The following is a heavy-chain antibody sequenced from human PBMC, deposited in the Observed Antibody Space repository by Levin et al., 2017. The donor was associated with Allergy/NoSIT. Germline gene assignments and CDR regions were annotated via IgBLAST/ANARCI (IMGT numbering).Heavy chain of an antibody. CDR3: ATDGPPHSSSSGWFDP. D-gene: IGHD6-6*01. Sequence: GESLKISCAASGFTFSSYWMSWVRQAPGKGLEWLTNIKQDGSEKYYVDSVKGRFTISRDNAKNSLYLQMNSLRAEDTAVYYCATDGPPHSSSSGWFDPWGQGTLVTVSS. V-gene: IGHV3-7*01. J-gene: IGHJ5*02. CDR2: IKQDGSEK. CDR1: GFTFSSYW.